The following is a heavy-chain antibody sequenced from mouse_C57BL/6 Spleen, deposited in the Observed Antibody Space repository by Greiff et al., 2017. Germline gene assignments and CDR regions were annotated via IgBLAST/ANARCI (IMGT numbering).Heavy chain of an antibody. D-gene: IGHD2-3*01. J-gene: IGHJ1*03. CDR3: ARDGYYVWYFDV. V-gene: IGHV14-3*01. CDR2: IDPASGNT. Sequence: VQLQQSVAELVRPGASVKLSCTASGFNIKNTDMHWVKQRPEQGLEWIGRIDPASGNTKYAAKFQGKATITADTTSNTAYLQLSSLTSEDTVSYYCARDGYYVWYFDVWGTGTTVTVSS. CDR1: GFNIKNTD.